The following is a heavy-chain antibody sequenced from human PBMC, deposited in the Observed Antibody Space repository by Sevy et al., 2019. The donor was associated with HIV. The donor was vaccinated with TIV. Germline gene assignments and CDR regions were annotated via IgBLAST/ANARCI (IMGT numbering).Heavy chain of an antibody. V-gene: IGHV1-69*13. CDR1: GGTFSSYA. J-gene: IGHJ4*02. Sequence: ASVKVSCKASGGTFSSYAISWVRQAPGQGLEWMGGIIPIFGTANYAQKFQGRVTITADESTSRVYMELSSLRSEDTAVYYCARAAGYCSSTSCYGGRGDFDYWGQGTLVTVSS. CDR3: ARAAGYCSSTSCYGGRGDFDY. CDR2: IIPIFGTA. D-gene: IGHD2-2*01.